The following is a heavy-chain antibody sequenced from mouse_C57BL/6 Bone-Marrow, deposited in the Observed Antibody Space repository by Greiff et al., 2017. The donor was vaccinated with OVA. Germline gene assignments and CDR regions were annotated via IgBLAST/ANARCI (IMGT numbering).Heavy chain of an antibody. D-gene: IGHD1-1*01. J-gene: IGHJ2*01. CDR1: GYTFTSYG. V-gene: IGHV1-81*01. CDR2: IYPRSGNT. Sequence: VHLVESGAELARPGASVKLSCKASGYTFTSYGISWVKQRTGQGLEWIGEIYPRSGNTYYNEKFKGKATLTADKSSSTAYMELRSLTSEDSAVYFCAREGYYGPDYFDYWGQGTTLTVSS. CDR3: AREGYYGPDYFDY.